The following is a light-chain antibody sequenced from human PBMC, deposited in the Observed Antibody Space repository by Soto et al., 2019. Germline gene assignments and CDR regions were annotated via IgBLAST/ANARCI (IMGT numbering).Light chain of an antibody. CDR1: QDIRND. V-gene: IGKV1-6*01. CDR3: LQGYNFPHT. Sequence: AIQMTQSPSSLSASVGDRVTITCRASQDIRNDLGWYQQKPGKAPNLLIYAASTLQIGVPSRFSGSGSGTAFTLNISSLQPEDFATYYCLQGYNFPHTFGPGTQVDIK. CDR2: AAS. J-gene: IGKJ3*01.